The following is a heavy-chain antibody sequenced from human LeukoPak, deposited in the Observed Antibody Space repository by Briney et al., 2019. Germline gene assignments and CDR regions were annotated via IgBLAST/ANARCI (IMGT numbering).Heavy chain of an antibody. V-gene: IGHV1-8*01. CDR3: ARGPNKSDGGNSGSAWFDP. J-gene: IGHJ5*02. CDR1: GFTLTNFD. CDR2: MNSNTGNT. D-gene: IGHD4-23*01. Sequence: ASVKVSCKASGFTLTNFDINWVRQATGQGLEWMGWMNSNTGNTGYAQEFQGRVTMTRDTSIGTAYMELTNLRSEDTAVYYCARGPNKSDGGNSGSAWFDPWGQGTLVTVSS.